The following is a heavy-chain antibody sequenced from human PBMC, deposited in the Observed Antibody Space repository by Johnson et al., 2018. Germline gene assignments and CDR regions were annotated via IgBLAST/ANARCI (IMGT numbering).Heavy chain of an antibody. CDR1: GFTFSSFG. V-gene: IGHV3-30*03. Sequence: QVQLVESGGGVVQPGRSLRLSCAASGFTFSSFGMHWVRQAPGKGLEWVAVISYDGSNKYYADSVKGRFTISRDNSKNTVYLQMNSLRAEDTAVYYCARVTIFGVVILGAFDIWGQGTMVTVSS. CDR2: ISYDGSNK. J-gene: IGHJ3*02. D-gene: IGHD3-3*01. CDR3: ARVTIFGVVILGAFDI.